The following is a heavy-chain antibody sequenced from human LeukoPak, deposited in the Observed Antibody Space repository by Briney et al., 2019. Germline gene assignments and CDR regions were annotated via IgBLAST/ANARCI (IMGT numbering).Heavy chain of an antibody. J-gene: IGHJ4*02. V-gene: IGHV3-21*04. CDR3: ARHKKPYYYDSSGYSPSPLRD. CDR2: ISSSSSYI. D-gene: IGHD3-22*01. CDR1: GFTFSSYS. Sequence: GGSLRLSCAASGFTFSSYSMNWVRQAPGKGLEWVSSISSSSSYIYYADSVKGRFTISRDNAKNSLYLQMNSLRAEDTAMYYCARHKKPYYYDSSGYSPSPLRDWGQGTLVTVSS.